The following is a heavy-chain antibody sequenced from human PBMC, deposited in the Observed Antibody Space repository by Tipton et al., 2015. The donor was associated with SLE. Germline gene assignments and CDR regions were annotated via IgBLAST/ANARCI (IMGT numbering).Heavy chain of an antibody. J-gene: IGHJ4*02. D-gene: IGHD6-13*01. V-gene: IGHV4-59*01. CDR2: IYYSGST. CDR1: GGSISSYY. CDR3: ARASSSWYSPFDY. Sequence: TLSLTCTVSGGSISSYYWSWIRQPPGKGLEWIGYIYYSGSTNYNPSLKSRVTISVDTSKNQFSLKLSSVTAADTAVYYCARASSSWYSPFDYWGQGTLVTVSS.